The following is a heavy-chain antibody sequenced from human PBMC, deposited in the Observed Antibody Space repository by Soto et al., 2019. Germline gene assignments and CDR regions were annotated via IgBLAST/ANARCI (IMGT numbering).Heavy chain of an antibody. V-gene: IGHV1-69*13. CDR2: IIPIFGTA. CDR3: ARDRSNWNFQH. D-gene: IGHD1-20*01. Sequence: ASVKVSCKASGGTFSSYAISWVRQAPGQGLEWMGGIIPIFGTANYAQGFQGRVTITADESTSTAYMELSSLRSEDTAVYYCARDRSNWNFQHWGQGTLVTVSS. CDR1: GGTFSSYA. J-gene: IGHJ1*01.